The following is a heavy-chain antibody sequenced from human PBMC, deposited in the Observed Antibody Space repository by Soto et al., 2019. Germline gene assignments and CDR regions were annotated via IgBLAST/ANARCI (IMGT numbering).Heavy chain of an antibody. CDR3: ASNYYDSSGYYRTPGNYYYYGMDV. J-gene: IGHJ6*02. CDR1: GGTFSSYA. V-gene: IGHV1-69*01. Sequence: QVQLVQSGAEVKKPGSSVKVSCKASGGTFSSYAISWVRQAPGQGLEWMGGIIPIFGTANYEQKFQGRVTITADESTSTAYMELSSLRSEDTAVYYCASNYYDSSGYYRTPGNYYYYGMDVWGQGTTVTVSS. D-gene: IGHD3-22*01. CDR2: IIPIFGTA.